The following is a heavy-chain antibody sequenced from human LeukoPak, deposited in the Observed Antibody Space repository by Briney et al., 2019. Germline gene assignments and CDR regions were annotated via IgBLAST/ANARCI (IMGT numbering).Heavy chain of an antibody. V-gene: IGHV3-48*04. CDR2: ISSSGSTI. Sequence: GGSLRLSCAASGFTFNNYWMSWVRQAPGKGLEWVSYISSSGSTIYYADSVKGRFTISRDNAKNSLYLQMNSLRAEDTAVYYCAELGITMIGGVWGKGTTVTISS. J-gene: IGHJ6*04. CDR1: GFTFNNYW. CDR3: AELGITMIGGV. D-gene: IGHD3-10*02.